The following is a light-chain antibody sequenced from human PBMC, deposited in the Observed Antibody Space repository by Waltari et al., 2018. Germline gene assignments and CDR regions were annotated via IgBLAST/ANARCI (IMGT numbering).Light chain of an antibody. J-gene: IGKJ1*01. CDR1: QSVLYSSNNKNY. Sequence: DIVMTQSPDSLAVSLGERATINCKSSQSVLYSSNNKNYLTWYQQKPGQPPKLLIYWASTRESWVPDRFSGSGSGTDFTLTISSLQAEDVAVYYCQQYYTTPTFGQGTKVEI. CDR3: QQYYTTPT. CDR2: WAS. V-gene: IGKV4-1*01.